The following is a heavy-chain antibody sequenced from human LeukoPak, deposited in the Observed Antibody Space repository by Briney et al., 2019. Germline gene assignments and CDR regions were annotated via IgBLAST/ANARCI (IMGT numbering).Heavy chain of an antibody. Sequence: AAVMVSCMASGYTFTSYYMHWVRPPPGQGVGWMGIINPSGGRTTYARTSQGGVTMTRETSPSTVYMELSSLRSEDTAVYYCARDTTDDMAGWGQGTPVTASS. CDR2: INPSGGRT. J-gene: IGHJ6*01. CDR3: ARDTTDDMAG. D-gene: IGHD1-1*01. V-gene: IGHV1-46*01. CDR1: GYTFTSYY.